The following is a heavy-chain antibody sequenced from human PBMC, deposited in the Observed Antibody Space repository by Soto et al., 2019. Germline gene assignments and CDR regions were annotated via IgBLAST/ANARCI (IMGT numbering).Heavy chain of an antibody. CDR1: DGSINSDY. J-gene: IGHJ6*03. CDR2: IFYTGST. V-gene: IGHV4-59*01. CDR3: ARGYYYYYIDV. Sequence: QVRLKESGPGLVKPSETLSLTCTVSDGSINSDYWSWIRQPPGKGLEWIGYIFYTGSTNYNPSLKSRVTISLDKSKNHFSLKLTSVTAADTAVYYCARGYYYYYIDVWGRGTTVTVFS.